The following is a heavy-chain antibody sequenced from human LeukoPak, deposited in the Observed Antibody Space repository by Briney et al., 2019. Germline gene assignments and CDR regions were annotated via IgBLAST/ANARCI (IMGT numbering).Heavy chain of an antibody. J-gene: IGHJ4*02. CDR3: ARRAMVRGVYRAPFDY. D-gene: IGHD3-10*01. CDR2: IKQDGSEK. Sequence: GGSLRLSCAASGFTFSSYCMSWVRQAPGKGLEWVANIKQDGSEKYYVDSVKGRFTISRDNAKNSLYLQMNSLRAEDTAVYYCARRAMVRGVYRAPFDYWGQGTLVTVSS. CDR1: GFTFSSYC. V-gene: IGHV3-7*03.